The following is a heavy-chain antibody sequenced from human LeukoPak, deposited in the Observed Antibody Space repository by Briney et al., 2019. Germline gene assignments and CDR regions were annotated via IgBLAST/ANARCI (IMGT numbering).Heavy chain of an antibody. CDR3: AGAYYYDSSGYYLSFPSNY. CDR1: GFTLSNYG. CDR2: ISGSGGST. Sequence: GGSLRLSCAVSGFTLSNYGMSWVRQAPGKGLEWVAGISGSGGSTYYADSVKGRFTISRDNSKNTLYLQMNSLRAEDTAVYYCAGAYYYDSSGYYLSFPSNYWGQGTLVTVSS. D-gene: IGHD3-22*01. J-gene: IGHJ4*02. V-gene: IGHV3-23*01.